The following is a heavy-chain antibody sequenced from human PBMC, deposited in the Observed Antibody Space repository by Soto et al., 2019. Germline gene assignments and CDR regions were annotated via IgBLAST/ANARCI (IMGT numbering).Heavy chain of an antibody. CDR2: INAGNGNT. D-gene: IGHD3-16*01. CDR3: ARGGGYDYVWGSYSPYMDV. CDR1: GYTFTSYA. V-gene: IGHV1-3*01. Sequence: ASVKVSCKASGYTFTSYAMHWVRQAPGQRLEWMGWINAGNGNTKYSQKFQGRVTITRDTSASTAYMELSSLRSEDTAVYYCARGGGYDYVWGSYSPYMDVWGQGTTVTVSS. J-gene: IGHJ6*02.